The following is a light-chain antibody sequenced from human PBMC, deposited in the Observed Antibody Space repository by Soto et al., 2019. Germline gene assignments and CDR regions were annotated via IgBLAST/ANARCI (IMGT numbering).Light chain of an antibody. J-gene: IGKJ4*01. V-gene: IGKV3-11*01. CDR3: QQRGNWGPIT. Sequence: EIVLTQSPATLSLSPGERATLSCRASQSVTSSLAWYQQKPGQAPRLLIYDASNRATGIPARFSAFGSGTDFTLTISSLEPEDFAVYYCQQRGNWGPITFGGGTKVEIK. CDR2: DAS. CDR1: QSVTSS.